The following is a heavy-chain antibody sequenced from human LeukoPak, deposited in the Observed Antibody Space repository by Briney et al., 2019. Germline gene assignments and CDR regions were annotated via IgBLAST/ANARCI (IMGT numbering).Heavy chain of an antibody. CDR2: IYYSGST. V-gene: IGHV4-31*03. CDR3: ARPPSGSYYVFDY. CDR1: GGSISSGGYY. D-gene: IGHD1-26*01. J-gene: IGHJ4*02. Sequence: PSQTLSLTCTVSGGSISSGGYYWSWIRQHPGKGLEWIGYIYYSGSTYYNPSLKSRVTISVDTSKNQFSLKLSSVTAADTAVYYCARPPSGSYYVFDYWGQGTLVTVSS.